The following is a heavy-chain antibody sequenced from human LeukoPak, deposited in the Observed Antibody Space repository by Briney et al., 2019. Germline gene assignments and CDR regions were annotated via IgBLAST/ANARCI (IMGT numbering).Heavy chain of an antibody. Sequence: EASVRVSCKASGYIFNIYGIAWVRQAPGQGLEWMGWISAYNGDTKYAHNLQGRVTLTTDTSTSTAYMELRNLKSDDTAIYYCARAGDAFDFWGQGTMVTVSS. J-gene: IGHJ3*01. CDR1: GYIFNIYG. V-gene: IGHV1-18*01. CDR3: ARAGDAFDF. CDR2: ISAYNGDT.